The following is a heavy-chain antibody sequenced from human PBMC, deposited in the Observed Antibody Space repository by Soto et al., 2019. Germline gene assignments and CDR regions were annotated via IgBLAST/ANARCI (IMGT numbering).Heavy chain of an antibody. Sequence: QVQLQESGPGLVKPSQTLSLTCTVSGGSISSGGYYWSWIRQHPGKGLEWIGYINYRGSTYYNPSLKSPVTTSVHTSKNQFSLKLSPVTAAVTAVYYCARDDPRRHMVVGPWGQGTLVTVSS. J-gene: IGHJ5*02. D-gene: IGHD2-15*01. CDR3: ARDDPRRHMVVGP. CDR2: INYRGST. V-gene: IGHV4-31*01. CDR1: GGSISSGGYY.